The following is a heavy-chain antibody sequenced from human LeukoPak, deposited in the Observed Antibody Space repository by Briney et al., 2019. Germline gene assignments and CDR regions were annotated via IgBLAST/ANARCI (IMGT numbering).Heavy chain of an antibody. CDR2: IKQDGSEK. V-gene: IGHV3-7*01. CDR3: ARAPEEGGTLQGFEYFQH. CDR1: GFTLGRYW. Sequence: PGGSLRLSCAASGFTLGRYWMSWVRQAPGKGLEWVANIKQDGSEKYYVDSVKGRFTIFRDNTKNSLYLQMNSLRAEDTAVYYCARAPEEGGTLQGFEYFQHWGQGTLVTVSS. D-gene: IGHD1-1*01. J-gene: IGHJ1*01.